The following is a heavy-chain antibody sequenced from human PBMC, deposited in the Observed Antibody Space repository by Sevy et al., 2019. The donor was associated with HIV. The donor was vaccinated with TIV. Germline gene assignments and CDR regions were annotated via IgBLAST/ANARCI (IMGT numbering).Heavy chain of an antibody. CDR2: IYYSGST. CDR3: ARTYYYDSSGYPGVDAFDI. D-gene: IGHD3-22*01. J-gene: IGHJ3*02. V-gene: IGHV4-59*01. Sequence: SEALSLTCTVSGGSISSYYWSWIRQPPGKGLEWIGYIYYSGSTNYNPSLKSRVTISVDTSKNQFSLKLSSVTAADTAVYYCARTYYYDSSGYPGVDAFDIWGQGTMVTVSS. CDR1: GGSISSYY.